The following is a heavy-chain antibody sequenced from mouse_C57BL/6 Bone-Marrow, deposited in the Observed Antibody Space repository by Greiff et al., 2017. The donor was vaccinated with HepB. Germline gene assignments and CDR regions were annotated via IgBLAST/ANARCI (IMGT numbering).Heavy chain of an antibody. J-gene: IGHJ3*01. CDR1: GYTFTSYW. CDR3: ARLAY. CDR2: IDPSDSYT. V-gene: IGHV1-50*01. Sequence: VQLQQPGAELVKPGASVKLSCKASGYTFTSYWMQWVKQRPGQGLEWIGEIDPSDSYTNYNQKFKGKATVTVDTSSSTADMQLSSLTSEDSAVYYCARLAYWGQGTLVTVSA.